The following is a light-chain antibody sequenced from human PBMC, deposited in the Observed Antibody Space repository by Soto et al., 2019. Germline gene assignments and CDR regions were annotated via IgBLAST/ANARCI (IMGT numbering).Light chain of an antibody. V-gene: IGLV2-14*01. CDR3: SSYTASNNFYFV. CDR1: SSDVGGYNY. CDR2: DVS. J-gene: IGLJ3*02. Sequence: QSSLTQPASVSGSPGQSITISCAGTSSDVGGYNYVSWYQQHPGKAPKFMIYDVSNRPSGVPARFSGSKSGNTASLTVSGLQAEDEADYYCSSYTASNNFYFVFGGGTKVTVL.